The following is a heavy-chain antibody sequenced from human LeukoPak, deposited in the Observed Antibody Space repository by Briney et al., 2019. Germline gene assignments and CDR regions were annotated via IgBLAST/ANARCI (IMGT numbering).Heavy chain of an antibody. CDR1: GFSFTSYN. CDR2: ISYDGNIK. V-gene: IGHV3-30*18. Sequence: GGSLRLSCAASGFSFTSYNFHWVRQAPGKGLQWLGFISYDGNIKYEDSVKGRFTISRDNSKNTLYLQMNSLRAEDTAVYYCAKGGDFWSGYSRGYYMDVWGKGTTVTVSS. CDR3: AKGGDFWSGYSRGYYMDV. J-gene: IGHJ6*03. D-gene: IGHD3-3*01.